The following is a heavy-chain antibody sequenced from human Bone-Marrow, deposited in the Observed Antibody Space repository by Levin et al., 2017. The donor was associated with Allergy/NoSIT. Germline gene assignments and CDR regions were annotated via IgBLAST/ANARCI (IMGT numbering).Heavy chain of an antibody. D-gene: IGHD3-3*01. V-gene: IGHV3-15*01. CDR3: TTDPRLRFFYYHYTDV. J-gene: IGHJ6*03. CDR1: GFTFSDAS. Sequence: GGSLRLSCAASGFTFSDASMSWVRQGPGKGLEWVGRIKTKSEGETKEYAAPVKGRFIISRDDSKNIMYLQMNSVKTEDTAVYYCTTDPRLRFFYYHYTDVWGAGTTVTVSS. CDR2: IKTKSEGETK.